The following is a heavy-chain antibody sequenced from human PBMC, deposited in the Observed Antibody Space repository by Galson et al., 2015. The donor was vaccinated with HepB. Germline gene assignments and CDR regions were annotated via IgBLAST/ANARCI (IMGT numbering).Heavy chain of an antibody. CDR3: ARASRSRNYALQH. CDR1: GGSFSGYY. D-gene: IGHD2-2*01. V-gene: IGHV4-34*01. CDR2: INHSGST. Sequence: LSLTCAVYGGSFSGYYWSWIRQPPGKGLEWIGEINHSGSTNYNPSLKSRVTISVDTSKNQFSLKLSSVTAADTAVYYCARASRSRNYALQHWGQGTLVTVSS. J-gene: IGHJ1*01.